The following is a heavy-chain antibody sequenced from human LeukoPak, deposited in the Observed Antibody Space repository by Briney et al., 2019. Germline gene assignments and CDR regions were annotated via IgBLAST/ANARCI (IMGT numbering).Heavy chain of an antibody. D-gene: IGHD1-14*01. CDR1: GGSFSGYY. J-gene: IGHJ4*02. CDR3: ARGRNY. V-gene: IGHV4-34*01. CDR2: INHSGST. Sequence: SETLSLTCAVYGGSFSGYYWSWIRQPPGKGLEWIGEINHSGSTNYNPSLKSRVTLSVDTSKNQFSLKLSSVTAADTAVYYCARGRNYWGQGTLVTVSS.